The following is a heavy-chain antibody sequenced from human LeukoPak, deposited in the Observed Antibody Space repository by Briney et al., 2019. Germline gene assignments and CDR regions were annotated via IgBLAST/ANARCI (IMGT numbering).Heavy chain of an antibody. J-gene: IGHJ4*02. CDR2: IYHSGST. Sequence: SETLSLTCTVSGGSISSYYWSWIRQPAGKGLEWIGYIYHSGSTYYNPSLKSRVTISVDRSKNQFSLKLSSVTAADTAVYYCAGARRYCSGGSCYLYYFDYWGQGTLVTVSS. D-gene: IGHD2-15*01. CDR1: GGSISSYY. CDR3: AGARRYCSGGSCYLYYFDY. V-gene: IGHV4-59*12.